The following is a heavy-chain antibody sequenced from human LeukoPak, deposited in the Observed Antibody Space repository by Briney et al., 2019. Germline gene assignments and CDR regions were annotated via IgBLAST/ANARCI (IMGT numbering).Heavy chain of an antibody. D-gene: IGHD6-19*01. J-gene: IGHJ4*02. CDR2: IYYSGST. V-gene: IGHV4-59*08. Sequence: SETLSLTCTVSGGSISSYYWSWIRQPPGKGLEWIGYIYYSGSTIYNPSLKSRVTISVDTSKNQFSLKLSSVTAADTAVYYCARHEYSSGWYGYWGQGTLVTVSS. CDR3: ARHEYSSGWYGY. CDR1: GGSISSYY.